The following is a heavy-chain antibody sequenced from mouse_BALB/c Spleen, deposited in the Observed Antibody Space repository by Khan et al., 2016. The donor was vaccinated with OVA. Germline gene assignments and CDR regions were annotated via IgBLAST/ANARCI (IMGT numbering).Heavy chain of an antibody. CDR3: ARIQGGDFDY. J-gene: IGHJ2*01. D-gene: IGHD3-2*02. Sequence: VQLKESGPGLVKPSQSLSLTCTVTGYSITSDYAWNWIRQFPGNNLEWMGYISYSGNTKYNPSLKSRISITRDTSKNQFFLQLNFVTIEDTATYYCARIQGGDFDYWGQGTTLTVSS. CDR2: ISYSGNT. V-gene: IGHV3-2*02. CDR1: GYSITSDYA.